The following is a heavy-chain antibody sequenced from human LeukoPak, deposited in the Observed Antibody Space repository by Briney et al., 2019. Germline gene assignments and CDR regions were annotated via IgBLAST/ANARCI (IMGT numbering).Heavy chain of an antibody. CDR3: ARGQGSGSSWAFDY. Sequence: PPETLCLTCSVSGDSISGYSWSWIWQPPGMGLEWIGYIHYSGSTTYNPSLKSPVTISVDPSKHQFSLSLTSVTAADTAVYYCARGQGSGSSWAFDYWGQGTLDPVSS. D-gene: IGHD1-26*01. CDR2: IHYSGST. CDR1: GDSISGYS. J-gene: IGHJ4*02. V-gene: IGHV4-59*01.